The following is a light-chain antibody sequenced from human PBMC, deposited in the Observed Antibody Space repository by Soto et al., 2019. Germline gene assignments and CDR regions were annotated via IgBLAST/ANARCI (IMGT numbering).Light chain of an antibody. J-gene: IGLJ2*01. V-gene: IGLV2-14*03. CDR3: SSYTTSSTVL. CDR1: SSDVGGYKY. CDR2: DVS. Sequence: QYALTQPASVSGSPGQSITISCTGTSSDVGGYKYVSWYQQHPGKAPKLMIYDVSNRPSGVSNRFSGSKSGNTASLTISGLQAEDEADYYCSSYTTSSTVLFGGGTQLTVL.